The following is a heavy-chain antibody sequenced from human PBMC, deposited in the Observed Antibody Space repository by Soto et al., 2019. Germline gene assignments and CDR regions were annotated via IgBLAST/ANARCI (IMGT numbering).Heavy chain of an antibody. D-gene: IGHD3-10*01. CDR3: ERDHMGSLDY. Sequence: SETLSLTCIVSGDSIKTNQWGWIRQPPGKGLEWIAYISNSGTANHNPSLKSRVTMSIDMTRNQFSLHLNSVTAADTAVYYCERDHMGSLDYWGQGILVTVSS. V-gene: IGHV4-59*01. CDR1: GDSIKTNQ. J-gene: IGHJ4*02. CDR2: ISNSGTA.